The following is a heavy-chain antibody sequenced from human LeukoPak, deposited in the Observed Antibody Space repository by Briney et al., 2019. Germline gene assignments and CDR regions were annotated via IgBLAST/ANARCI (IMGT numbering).Heavy chain of an antibody. J-gene: IGHJ4*02. D-gene: IGHD6-13*01. V-gene: IGHV1-18*01. Sequence: ASVKVSCKASGYTFTSYGISWVRQAPGQGLEWMGWISAYNGNTNYAQKLQGRVTMTTDTSTSTAYTELRSLRSDDTAVYYCARDPGIAAAAHRGPGGDYWGQGTLVTVSP. CDR3: ARDPGIAAAAHRGPGGDY. CDR2: ISAYNGNT. CDR1: GYTFTSYG.